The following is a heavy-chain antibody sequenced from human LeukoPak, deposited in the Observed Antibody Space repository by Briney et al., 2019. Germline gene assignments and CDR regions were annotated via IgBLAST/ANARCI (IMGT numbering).Heavy chain of an antibody. D-gene: IGHD2-15*01. CDR1: GYTFTGYY. CDR2: INPNSGGT. Sequence: ASVKVSCKASGYTFTGYYMHWVRQAPGQGLEWMGRINPNSGGTNYAQKFQGRVAMTRDTSISTAYMELSRLRSGDTAVYYCARELRVPGQGYCSGGSCYKRWFDPWGQGTLVTVSS. J-gene: IGHJ5*02. CDR3: ARELRVPGQGYCSGGSCYKRWFDP. V-gene: IGHV1-2*06.